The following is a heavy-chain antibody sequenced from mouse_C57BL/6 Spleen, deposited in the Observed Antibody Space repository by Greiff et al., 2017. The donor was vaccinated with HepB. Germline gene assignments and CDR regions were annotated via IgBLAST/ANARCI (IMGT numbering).Heavy chain of an antibody. CDR1: GYTFTDYE. J-gene: IGHJ1*03. Sequence: VQRVESGAELVRPGASVTLSCKASGYTFTDYEMHWVKQTPVHGLEWIGAIDPETGGTAYNQKFKGKAILTADKSSSTAYMELRSLTSEDSAVYYCTRHPSVYWYFDVWGTGTTVTVSS. CDR2: IDPETGGT. CDR3: TRHPSVYWYFDV. V-gene: IGHV1-15*01. D-gene: IGHD6-1*01.